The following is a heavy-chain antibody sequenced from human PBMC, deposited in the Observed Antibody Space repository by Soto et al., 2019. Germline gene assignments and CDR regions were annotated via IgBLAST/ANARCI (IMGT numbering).Heavy chain of an antibody. CDR1: GGTFSSYT. Sequence: SVKVSCKASGGTFSSYTISWVRQAPGQGLEWMGRIIPILGIANYAQKFQGRVTITADKSTSTAYMELSSLRSEDTAVYYCARATGSLPFDPWGQGTLVTVSS. J-gene: IGHJ5*02. CDR2: IIPILGIA. D-gene: IGHD1-1*01. CDR3: ARATGSLPFDP. V-gene: IGHV1-69*02.